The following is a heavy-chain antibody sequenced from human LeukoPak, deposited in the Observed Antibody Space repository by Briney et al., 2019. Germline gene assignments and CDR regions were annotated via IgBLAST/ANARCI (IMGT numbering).Heavy chain of an antibody. CDR3: ATTQDVTFTRGRSFDM. Sequence: PGGSLRLSCEASGFTFSNYTMNWVRQPPGKRPEWVSAISRTSSYIYYADSVKGRFVISRDNAKNSPYLQMNSLRVDDTAVYYCATTQDVTFTRGRSFDMWGEGSLVTASS. J-gene: IGHJ3*02. V-gene: IGHV3-21*06. CDR1: GFTFSNYT. CDR2: ISRTSSYI. D-gene: IGHD2-21*02.